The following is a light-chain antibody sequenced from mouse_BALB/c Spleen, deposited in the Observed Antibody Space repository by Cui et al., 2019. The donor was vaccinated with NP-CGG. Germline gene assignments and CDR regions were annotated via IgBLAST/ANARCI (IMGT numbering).Light chain of an antibody. J-gene: IGLJ1*01. CDR3: ALWYSNHWV. Sequence: QAVVTQESVLTTSPGETVTLTCRSSTGAVTTSNYANWVQEKPDHLFTGLIGGTNNRAPGVPARFSGFLIGNKAALTITGAQTEDEAIYFCALWYSNHWVFGGGTKLTVL. V-gene: IGLV1*01. CDR2: GTN. CDR1: TGAVTTSNY.